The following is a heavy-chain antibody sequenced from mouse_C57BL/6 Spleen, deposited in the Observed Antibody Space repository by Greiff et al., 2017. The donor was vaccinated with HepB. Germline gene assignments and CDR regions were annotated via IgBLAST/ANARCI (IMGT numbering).Heavy chain of an antibody. J-gene: IGHJ4*01. V-gene: IGHV1-61*01. CDR2: IYPSDSET. Sequence: QVQLQQPGAELVRPGSSVKLSCKASGYTFTSYWMDWVKQRPGQGLEWIGNIYPSDSETHYNQKFKDKATLTVDKSSSTAYMQLSSLTSEDSAVYYCARERFYYAMDYWGQGTSVTVSS. CDR3: ARERFYYAMDY. CDR1: GYTFTSYW.